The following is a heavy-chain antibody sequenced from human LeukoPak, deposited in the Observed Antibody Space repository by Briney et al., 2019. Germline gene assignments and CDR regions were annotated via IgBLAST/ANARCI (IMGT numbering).Heavy chain of an antibody. Sequence: SETLSITCAVSGTSFSSYYWSWIRQPPGKGLEWIGEVNHSGYTNDNPSLKSRVTISVDTSKNQFSLRLRSVTAADTGVYFCARMTTGHDFWGQGTLVTVSS. CDR3: ARMTTGHDF. D-gene: IGHD4-17*01. CDR2: VNHSGYT. V-gene: IGHV4-34*01. J-gene: IGHJ4*02. CDR1: GTSFSSYY.